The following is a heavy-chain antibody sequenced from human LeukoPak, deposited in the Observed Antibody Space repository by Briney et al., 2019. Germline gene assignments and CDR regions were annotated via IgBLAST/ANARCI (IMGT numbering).Heavy chain of an antibody. D-gene: IGHD3-3*01. V-gene: IGHV1-2*02. CDR2: INPNSGGT. Sequence: ASVKVSCKASGYTFTGYYMHWVRQAPGQGLEWMGWINPNSGGTNYAQKFQGRVTMTRDTSISTAYMELSRLRSDDTAVYYCARGRIYDFWSGYSPGLGYWGQGTLVSVSS. J-gene: IGHJ4*02. CDR1: GYTFTGYY. CDR3: ARGRIYDFWSGYSPGLGY.